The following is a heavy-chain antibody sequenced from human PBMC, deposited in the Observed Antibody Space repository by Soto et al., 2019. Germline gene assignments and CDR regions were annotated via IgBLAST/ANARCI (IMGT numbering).Heavy chain of an antibody. V-gene: IGHV3-23*01. Sequence: GGSLRLSCAASGFSFSIYAMSWVRQAPGKGLERVSSISGSGDSVYYADSVKGRFTISRDNSKNTLYLQINSLRAEDTAVYYCTKERSDHRITAAAIDYWGQGAQVTVSS. CDR2: ISGSGDSV. CDR3: TKERSDHRITAAAIDY. D-gene: IGHD2-2*02. CDR1: GFSFSIYA. J-gene: IGHJ4*02.